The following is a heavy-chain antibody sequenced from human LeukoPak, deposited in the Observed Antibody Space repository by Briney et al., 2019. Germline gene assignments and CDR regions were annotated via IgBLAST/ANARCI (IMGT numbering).Heavy chain of an antibody. CDR3: AKDPGSTLRYFDWLLPYFDY. D-gene: IGHD3-9*01. CDR1: GFTFSASA. J-gene: IGHJ4*02. Sequence: GGSLRLSCAASGFTFSASAMNWVRQAPAKGLEWVSSVNGGGSSTYYADSVKGRFTISRDNSRNTLYLQMNSLRAEDTAVYYCAKDPGSTLRYFDWLLPYFDYWGQGTLVTVSS. CDR2: VNGGGSST. V-gene: IGHV3-23*01.